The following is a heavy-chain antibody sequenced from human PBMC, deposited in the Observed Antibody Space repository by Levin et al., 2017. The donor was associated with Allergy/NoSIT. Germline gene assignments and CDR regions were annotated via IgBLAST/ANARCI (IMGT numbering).Heavy chain of an antibody. J-gene: IGHJ1*01. V-gene: IGHV3-15*01. D-gene: IGHD2-15*01. CDR1: GFTFSNAW. Sequence: GESLKISCAASGFTFSNAWMSWVRQAPGKGLEWVGRIKSKTDGGTTDYAAPVKGRFTISRDDSKNTLYLQMNSLKTEDTAVYYCTTEGDVVVVAATAEYVQHWGQGTLVTVSS. CDR3: TTEGDVVVVAATAEYVQH. CDR2: IKSKTDGGTT.